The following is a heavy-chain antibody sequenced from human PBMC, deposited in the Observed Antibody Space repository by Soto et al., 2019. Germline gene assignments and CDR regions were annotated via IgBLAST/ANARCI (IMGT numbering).Heavy chain of an antibody. CDR1: GFTFSSYS. Sequence: PGGSLRLSCAASGFTFSSYSMNWVRQAPGKGLEWVSSISSSSSYIYYADSVKGRFTISRDNAENSLYLQMNSLRAEDTAVYYCARRLYCSSTSCPGAFDIWGQGTMVTVSS. V-gene: IGHV3-21*01. D-gene: IGHD2-2*01. CDR3: ARRLYCSSTSCPGAFDI. CDR2: ISSSSSYI. J-gene: IGHJ3*02.